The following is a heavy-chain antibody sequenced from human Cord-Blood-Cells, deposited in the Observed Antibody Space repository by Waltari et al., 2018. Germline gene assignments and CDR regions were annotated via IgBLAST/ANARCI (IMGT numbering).Heavy chain of an antibody. CDR1: GFTFSSYR. CDR3: ARDWVTYMYFDL. Sequence: EVQLVESGGGLVKPGGSLRLSCAASGFTFSSYRMNWVRQVPGKGLEWVSSVSSSRSDIYYADSVKGRFPISGDNAKNSLYLQMNSLRAEDTAVYYCARDWVTYMYFDLCGGGTRVTVSS. J-gene: IGHJ2*01. D-gene: IGHD2-21*02. CDR2: VSSSRSDI. V-gene: IGHV3-21*01.